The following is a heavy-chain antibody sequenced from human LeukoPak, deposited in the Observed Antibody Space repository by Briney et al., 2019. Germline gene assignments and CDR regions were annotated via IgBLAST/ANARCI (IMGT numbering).Heavy chain of an antibody. J-gene: IGHJ3*02. D-gene: IGHD2-8*01. Sequence: GGSLRLSCAASGLTFSDYYMGWIRQAPGKGLEWVSYISSSGSTIYYADSVKGRFTISRDNAKNSLYLQMNTLRAEDTALYYCARGGRANGVYDAFDIWGQGTIVTVSS. V-gene: IGHV3-11*04. CDR3: ARGGRANGVYDAFDI. CDR1: GLTFSDYY. CDR2: ISSSGSTI.